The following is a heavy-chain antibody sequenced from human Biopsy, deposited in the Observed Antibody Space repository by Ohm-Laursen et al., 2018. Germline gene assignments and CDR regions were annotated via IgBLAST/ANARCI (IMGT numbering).Heavy chain of an antibody. CDR1: GASIRESSSY. J-gene: IGHJ4*02. V-gene: IGHV4-39*01. D-gene: IGHD3-3*01. CDR3: ARQVDFWSGYVDY. CDR2: IYWSGTT. Sequence: SETLSLTCTVSGASIRESSSYWNWVRQPPGKGLEWIGTIYWSGTTYYNPSLERRVTISVDTSENHFSLKLRSVTAADTAVYYCARQVDFWSGYVDYWGQGTLVAVSS.